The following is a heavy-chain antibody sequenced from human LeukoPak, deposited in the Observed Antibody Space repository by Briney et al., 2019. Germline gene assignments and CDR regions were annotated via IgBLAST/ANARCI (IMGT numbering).Heavy chain of an antibody. D-gene: IGHD3-3*01. J-gene: IGHJ4*02. CDR3: ARTAIFGVVTDYHFDY. Sequence: NPSQTLSLTCTVSGGSIRSGDYYWSWIRQHPGKGLEWIGYIYYSGNTYYSPSLKSRVTISVDTSKNQFSLKVNSVTAADTAVYYCARTAIFGVVTDYHFDYWGQGTLVTVSS. V-gene: IGHV4-31*03. CDR2: IYYSGNT. CDR1: GGSIRSGDYY.